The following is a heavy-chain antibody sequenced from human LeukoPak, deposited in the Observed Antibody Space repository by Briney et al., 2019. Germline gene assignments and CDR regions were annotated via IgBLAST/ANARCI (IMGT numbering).Heavy chain of an antibody. J-gene: IGHJ1*01. CDR2: INSDGSDT. CDR1: GFTFSSYW. Sequence: GGSLRLSCTASGFTFSSYWMHWVRQAPGKGLVWVSGINSDGSDTYYADSVKGRFTISRDNAKNTLYLQMNSLRAEDTAVYYCYGGNAESWGQGTLVTVSS. D-gene: IGHD4-23*01. CDR3: YGGNAES. V-gene: IGHV3-74*01.